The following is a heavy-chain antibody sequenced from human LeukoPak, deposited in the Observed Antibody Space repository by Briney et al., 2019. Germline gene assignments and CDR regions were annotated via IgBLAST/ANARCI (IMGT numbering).Heavy chain of an antibody. Sequence: GGSLRLSCGASGLTFSSYSMNWVRQAPGKGLEWVSYISRSSSTIYYADSVKGRLTISRDNAKNSLYLQMNSLRAEDTAVYYCARLPTVVAPDFDCWGQGTLVTVSS. CDR2: ISRSSSTI. V-gene: IGHV3-48*04. CDR3: ARLPTVVAPDFDC. J-gene: IGHJ4*02. CDR1: GLTFSSYS. D-gene: IGHD4-23*01.